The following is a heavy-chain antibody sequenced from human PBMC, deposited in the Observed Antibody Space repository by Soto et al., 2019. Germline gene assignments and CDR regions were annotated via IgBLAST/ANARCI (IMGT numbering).Heavy chain of an antibody. CDR2: SSSSGRTI. V-gene: IGHV3-11*01. D-gene: IGHD6-13*01. CDR3: ARDLAAAAYYYYGMDV. Sequence: ESGGGLVKPGGSLRLSCAASGFIFSDYYMSWIRQAPGKGLEWVSYSSSSGRTIYYADSVKGRFTISRDNAKNSLFLQMNSLRVEDTAVYYCARDLAAAAYYYYGMDVWGQGTTVTVSS. J-gene: IGHJ6*02. CDR1: GFIFSDYY.